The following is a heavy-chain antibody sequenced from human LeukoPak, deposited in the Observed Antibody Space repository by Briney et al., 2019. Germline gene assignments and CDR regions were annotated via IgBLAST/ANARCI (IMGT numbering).Heavy chain of an antibody. J-gene: IGHJ4*02. CDR2: IGTADDT. V-gene: IGHV3-13*01. Sequence: PGGSLRLSCAASGFTFSIYDMHWVRQPTGKGLEWVSAIGTADDTHYPGSVKGRFTISRDKSKNTQYLQMNNLRAEDTAVSYCAKVRSSLGIMYYFDYWGQGTLVTVSS. CDR1: GFTFSIYD. CDR3: AKVRSSLGIMYYFDY. D-gene: IGHD7-27*01.